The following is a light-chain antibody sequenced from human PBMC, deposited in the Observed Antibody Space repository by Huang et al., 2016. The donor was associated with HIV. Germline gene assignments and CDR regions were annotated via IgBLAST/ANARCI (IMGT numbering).Light chain of an antibody. J-gene: IGKJ5*01. CDR2: GAS. Sequence: ELVMTQSPATLSVSPGKRATLSCRTNKNIGTTLAWYQQKPGQAPRLLIYGASTRAPGSPDRVSGRGSGTEFSLTISSLQSEDLAVYYCQQYNNWPPVTFGRGTRLEIK. V-gene: IGKV3-15*01. CDR3: QQYNNWPPVT. CDR1: KNIGTT.